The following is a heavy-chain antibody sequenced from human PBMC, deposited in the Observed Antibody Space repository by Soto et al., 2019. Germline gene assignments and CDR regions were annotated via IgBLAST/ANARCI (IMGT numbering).Heavy chain of an antibody. Sequence: SETLSLTCTVSGGSISSGGYYWSWIRQHPGKGLEWIGYIYYSGSTYYNPALKSRILISIDTSKNQFSLRLTSVTAADTAVYYCARDAPGAAPYWGQGTLVTVSS. CDR1: GGSISSGGYY. J-gene: IGHJ4*02. D-gene: IGHD6-13*01. V-gene: IGHV4-31*03. CDR2: IYYSGST. CDR3: ARDAPGAAPY.